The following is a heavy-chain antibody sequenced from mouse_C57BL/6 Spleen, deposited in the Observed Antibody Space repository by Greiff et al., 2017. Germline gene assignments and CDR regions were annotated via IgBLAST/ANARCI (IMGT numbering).Heavy chain of an antibody. Sequence: VQLQQSGPELVKPGASVKISCKASGYAFSSSWMNWVKQRPGKGLEWIGRIYPGDGDTNYNGKFKGKATLTADKSSSTAYMQLSSLTSEDSAVYFCASSVITTVVKGSYAMDYWGQGTSVTVSS. V-gene: IGHV1-82*01. J-gene: IGHJ4*01. CDR2: IYPGDGDT. CDR3: ASSVITTVVKGSYAMDY. D-gene: IGHD1-1*01. CDR1: GYAFSSSW.